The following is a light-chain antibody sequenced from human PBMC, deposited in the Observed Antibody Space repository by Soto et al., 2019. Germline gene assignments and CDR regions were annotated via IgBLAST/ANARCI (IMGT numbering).Light chain of an antibody. V-gene: IGLV2-14*01. CDR2: EVS. CDR3: SSYTSSSTL. CDR1: SSDVGSDNY. J-gene: IGLJ1*01. Sequence: QSALTQPASVSGSPGQSITISCTGTSSDVGSDNYDSWYQQHPGKAPKLMIYEVSDRPSGISSRFSGSKSGNTASLTISGLQTEDEADYYCSSYTSSSTLFGTGTKVTVL.